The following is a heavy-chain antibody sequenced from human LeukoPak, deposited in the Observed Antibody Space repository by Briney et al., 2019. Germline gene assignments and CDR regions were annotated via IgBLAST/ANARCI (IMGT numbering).Heavy chain of an antibody. D-gene: IGHD3-10*01. Sequence: PGRSLRLSCAASGFTFDDYAMHWVRQAPGKGLEWVSGISWNSGSIGYADSVKGRFTISRDNSKNTLYLQMNSLRAEDTAVYYCARDSRTNYGSGSYAFDIWGQGTMVTVSS. CDR1: GFTFDDYA. V-gene: IGHV3-9*01. CDR2: ISWNSGSI. CDR3: ARDSRTNYGSGSYAFDI. J-gene: IGHJ3*02.